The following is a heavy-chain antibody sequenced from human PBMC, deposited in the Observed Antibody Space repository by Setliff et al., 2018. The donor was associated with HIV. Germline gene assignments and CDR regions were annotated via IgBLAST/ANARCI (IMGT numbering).Heavy chain of an antibody. J-gene: IGHJ6*03. CDR1: GDSITGHY. CDR3: ARGHDNKYYYFYYMDV. Sequence: PSETLSLTCTVSGDSITGHYWNWIRQPPGKGLEWIGYIFYTGSTNYNPSLKSRVTISVDTSRNQFSLKLSSVTAADTAVYYCARGHDNKYYYFYYMDVWGKGTTVTVSS. D-gene: IGHD5-12*01. CDR2: IFYTGST. V-gene: IGHV4-59*08.